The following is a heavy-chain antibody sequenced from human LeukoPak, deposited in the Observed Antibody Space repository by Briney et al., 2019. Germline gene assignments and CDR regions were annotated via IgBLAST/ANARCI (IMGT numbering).Heavy chain of an antibody. V-gene: IGHV3-74*01. CDR1: GFTFSNYW. Sequence: PGGSLRLSCAASGFTFSNYWMHWVRQAPGKGLVWVSRINNDGSSTNYADSVKGRFTISRDNAKNTLYLQMNSLRAEDTAVYYCARASYSTSSRNWFDPWGQGTLVTVSS. D-gene: IGHD6-6*01. CDR3: ARASYSTSSRNWFDP. CDR2: INNDGSST. J-gene: IGHJ5*02.